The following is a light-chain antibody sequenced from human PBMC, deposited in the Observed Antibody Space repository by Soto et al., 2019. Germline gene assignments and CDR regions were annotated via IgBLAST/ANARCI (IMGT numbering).Light chain of an antibody. CDR1: QSVRYNY. CDR2: TAS. J-gene: IGKJ4*01. CDR3: QQYGGSPLT. V-gene: IGKV3-20*01. Sequence: EIVLTQSPGTLSLSPGERATLSCRASQSVRYNYLAWYQQKPGQAPRLLIYTASSRDTGIPDRFTGSGSGTDFALTISRLEPEDFAVYYCQQYGGSPLTFGGGTKVGIK.